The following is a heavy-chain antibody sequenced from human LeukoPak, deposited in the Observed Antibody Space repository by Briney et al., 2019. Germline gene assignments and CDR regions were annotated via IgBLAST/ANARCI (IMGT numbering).Heavy chain of an antibody. V-gene: IGHV4-4*02. CDR3: ARVNINNWHSCDY. Sequence: SGTLSLTCVVSGGSISSNNWWDWVRQPPGKGLEWIGEIYHSGSPNYNPSLKSRVTISVDKSRNHFSLNLSSVTAADTAVYYCARVNINNWHSCDYWGQGTLVTVSS. J-gene: IGHJ4*02. CDR2: IYHSGSP. D-gene: IGHD1-1*01. CDR1: GGSISSNNW.